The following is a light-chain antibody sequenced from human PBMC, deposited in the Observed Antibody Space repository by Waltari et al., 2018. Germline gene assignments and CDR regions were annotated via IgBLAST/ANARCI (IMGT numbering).Light chain of an antibody. CDR1: NIGGRS. Sequence: SSVLTQAPSVSVAPGQTATVTCGGDNIGGRSVHWYQQRPGRAPVLVVYLDSDRPSGIPDRFAGSKSGNAATLTISRVEAGDEADYYCHVWYGKTVMFGGGTKLTVL. J-gene: IGLJ3*02. CDR2: LDS. CDR3: HVWYGKTVM. V-gene: IGLV3-21*02.